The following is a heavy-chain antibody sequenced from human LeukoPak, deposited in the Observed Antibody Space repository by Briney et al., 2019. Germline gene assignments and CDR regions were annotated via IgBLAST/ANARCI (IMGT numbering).Heavy chain of an antibody. D-gene: IGHD3-9*01. V-gene: IGHV4-4*07. Sequence: PSETLSLTCTVSGGSICSYYWSWIRQPAGKGLEWIGRIYTSGSTNYNPSLKSRVTMSVDTSKNQFSLKLSSVTAADTAVYYCARDIPFDWLFYRFDPWGQGTLVTVSS. CDR1: GGSICSYY. CDR3: ARDIPFDWLFYRFDP. CDR2: IYTSGST. J-gene: IGHJ5*02.